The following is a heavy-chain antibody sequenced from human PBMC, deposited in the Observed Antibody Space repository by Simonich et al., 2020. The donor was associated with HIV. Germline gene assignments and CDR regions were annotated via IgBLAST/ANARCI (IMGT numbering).Heavy chain of an antibody. Sequence: EVQLVASWGGLVQAGVCLRISCAASAFTFSRYWMHWVRQVPGKGRWVVGRNNSEWISTTYADSLKGLFTIARDNAKSTLYLQMNSRRAEDTAVYYCARVGDSSGYRSDAFDIWGQGTTVTV. CDR1: AFTFSRYW. CDR3: ARVGDSSGYRSDAFDI. J-gene: IGHJ3*02. CDR2: NNSEWIST. D-gene: IGHD3-22*01. V-gene: IGHV3-74*01.